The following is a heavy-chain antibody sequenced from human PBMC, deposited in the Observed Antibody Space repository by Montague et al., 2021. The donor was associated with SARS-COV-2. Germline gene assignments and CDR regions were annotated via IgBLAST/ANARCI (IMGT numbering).Heavy chain of an antibody. CDR2: IYYSGST. D-gene: IGHD3-9*01. CDR3: ARVKTPRYYDILTGYSKYYGMDV. V-gene: IGHV4-31*03. J-gene: IGHJ6*02. CDR1: AGSISSGGYY. Sequence: TLSLTCTVSAGSISSGGYYWSWIRQHPGKGLEWIGYIYYSGSTXYNPSLKSRVTISVDTSKNQFSLKLSSVTAADTAVYYCARVKTPRYYDILTGYSKYYGMDVWGQGTTVTVSS.